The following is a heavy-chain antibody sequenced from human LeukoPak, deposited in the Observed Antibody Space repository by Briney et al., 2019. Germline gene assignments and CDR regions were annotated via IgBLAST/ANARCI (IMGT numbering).Heavy chain of an antibody. V-gene: IGHV3-23*01. J-gene: IGHJ6*02. CDR3: ARDGRDCSSPSCYSHMAYNYYGMDV. Sequence: QSGGSLRLSCAASGFTFSSYAMSWVRQAPGKGLEWVSAISGSGGSTYYADSVKGRFTMSRDNSKNTLFLEMNSLRAEDTALYYCARDGRDCSSPSCYSHMAYNYYGMDVWGQGTTVTVSS. CDR2: ISGSGGST. CDR1: GFTFSSYA. D-gene: IGHD2-2*01.